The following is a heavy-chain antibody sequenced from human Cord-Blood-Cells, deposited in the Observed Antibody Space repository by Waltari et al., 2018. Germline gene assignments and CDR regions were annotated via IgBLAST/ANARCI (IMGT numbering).Heavy chain of an antibody. D-gene: IGHD2-15*01. CDR1: GSTFTGYY. Sequence: QVQLVQSGAEVKKPGASVKVSCKASGSTFTGYYMHWVRPALGQALEWMGWITPNSGGTNYAQKFQGGVTMTRETSISTAYMELSRLRSDDTAVYYCARDNYCSGGSCYSGYFDYWGQGTLVTVSS. V-gene: IGHV1-2*02. CDR3: ARDNYCSGGSCYSGYFDY. CDR2: ITPNSGGT. J-gene: IGHJ4*02.